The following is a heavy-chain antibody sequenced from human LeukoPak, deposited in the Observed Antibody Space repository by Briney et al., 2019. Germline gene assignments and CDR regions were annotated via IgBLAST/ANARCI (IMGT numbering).Heavy chain of an antibody. CDR1: GFTFSSYA. D-gene: IGHD2-2*02. J-gene: IGHJ5*02. CDR3: ANALRGYCSSTSCYIGNWFDP. Sequence: PGGSLRLSCAASGFTFSSYAMSWVRQAPGKGLEWVSAISGSGGSTYYADSVKGRFTISRDNSKNTLYLQMNSLRAEDTAVYYCANALRGYCSSTSCYIGNWFDPWGQGTLVTVSS. CDR2: ISGSGGST. V-gene: IGHV3-23*01.